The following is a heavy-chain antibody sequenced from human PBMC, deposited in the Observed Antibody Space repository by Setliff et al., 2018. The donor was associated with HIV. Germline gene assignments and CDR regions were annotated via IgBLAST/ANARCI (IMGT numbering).Heavy chain of an antibody. CDR2: IYHSGST. D-gene: IGHD2-15*01. J-gene: IGHJ3*02. CDR1: GYSISSGYY. Sequence: PSETLSLTCAVSGYSISSGYYWSWIRQPPGKGLEWIGSIYHSGSTYYNPSLKSRVTISVDTSTDQFSLKVSSVTAADTAVYYCARDGDSGGSCNGFDIWGQGTMVTVSS. CDR3: ARDGDSGGSCNGFDI. V-gene: IGHV4-38-2*02.